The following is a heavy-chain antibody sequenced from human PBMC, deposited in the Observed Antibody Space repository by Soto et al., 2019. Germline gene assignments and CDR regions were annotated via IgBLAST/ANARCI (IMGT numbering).Heavy chain of an antibody. Sequence: QVQLVQSGAEVRKPGASVTVSCRSSGDSFNDYYIHWVRQAPGQGFEWMGWINPNGGVTKYAQKFQGWVSMTGDTSTRTVYMQLSRLRSDDTAVYYCARESGGATATLDYYYFYMDVWGTGTTVTVSS. CDR3: ARESGGATATLDYYYFYMDV. V-gene: IGHV1-2*04. J-gene: IGHJ6*03. CDR2: INPNGGVT. CDR1: GDSFNDYY. D-gene: IGHD5-12*01.